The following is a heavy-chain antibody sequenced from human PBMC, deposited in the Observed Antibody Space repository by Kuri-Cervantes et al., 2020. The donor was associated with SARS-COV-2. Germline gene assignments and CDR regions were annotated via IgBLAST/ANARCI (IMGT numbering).Heavy chain of an antibody. CDR2: VHYSGST. J-gene: IGHJ5*02. V-gene: IGHV4-59*01. CDR1: GGSISTNY. CDR3: ARVDDSTTRIWFDP. Sequence: SETLSLTCTVSGGSISTNYWNWIRQPPGEGLEYIGHVHYSGSTSNNPSLESRVTISVDTSKTEFSLNLSFVTAADTAVYYCARVDDSTTRIWFDPWGQGTLVTVSS. D-gene: IGHD4-11*01.